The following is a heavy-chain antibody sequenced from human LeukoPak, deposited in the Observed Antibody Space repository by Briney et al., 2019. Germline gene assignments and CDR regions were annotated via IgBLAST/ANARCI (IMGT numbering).Heavy chain of an antibody. CDR3: AKHPSRSIVVVPAAIDY. D-gene: IGHD2-2*01. CDR1: GFTFSSYA. Sequence: TGGSLRLSCAASGFTFSSYAMSWVRQAPGKGLEWVSAISGSGGSTYYADSVKGRFTISRDNSKNTLYLQMNSLRAGDTAVYYCAKHPSRSIVVVPAAIDYWGQGTLVTVSS. J-gene: IGHJ4*02. V-gene: IGHV3-23*01. CDR2: ISGSGGST.